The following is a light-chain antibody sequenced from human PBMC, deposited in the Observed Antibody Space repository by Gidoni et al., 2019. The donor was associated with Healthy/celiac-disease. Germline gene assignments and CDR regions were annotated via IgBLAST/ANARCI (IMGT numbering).Light chain of an antibody. CDR2: LGS. Sequence: DIVMTQSPLALPVTPGEPASISCRSSQSLLHSNGYNYLDWYLQKPGQSPQLLIYLGSNRASGVPDRFSGSGSGTDFTLKISRVEAEEVGVYYCMQALQTPPTTFXXXTRLEIK. V-gene: IGKV2-28*01. J-gene: IGKJ5*01. CDR1: QSLLHSNGYNY. CDR3: MQALQTPPTT.